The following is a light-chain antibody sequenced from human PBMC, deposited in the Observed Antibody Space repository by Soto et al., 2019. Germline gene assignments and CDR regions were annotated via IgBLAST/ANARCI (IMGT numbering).Light chain of an antibody. CDR2: SNN. V-gene: IGLV1-44*01. CDR1: NSNIRSNT. Sequence: QSVLTQPPSASGTPGQRVTISCSGSNSNIRSNTVNWYQQLPGTAPKLLIYSNNQRPSGVPDRFSGSKSGTSASLAISGLQSKDEADYYCAVWDDSLNGYVFGTGTKVTVL. J-gene: IGLJ1*01. CDR3: AVWDDSLNGYV.